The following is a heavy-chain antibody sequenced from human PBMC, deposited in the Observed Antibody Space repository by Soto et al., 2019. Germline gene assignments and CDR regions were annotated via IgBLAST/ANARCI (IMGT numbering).Heavy chain of an antibody. Sequence: PGESLKISCKGSGYSFTSYWISWVRQMPGKGLEWMGRIDPSDSYTNHSPSFQGHVTISADKSISTAYLQWSSLKASDTAMYYCARTVVVVVAATGNYYYYGMDVWGQGTTVTVSS. V-gene: IGHV5-10-1*01. D-gene: IGHD2-15*01. CDR3: ARTVVVVVAATGNYYYYGMDV. J-gene: IGHJ6*02. CDR2: IDPSDSYT. CDR1: GYSFTSYW.